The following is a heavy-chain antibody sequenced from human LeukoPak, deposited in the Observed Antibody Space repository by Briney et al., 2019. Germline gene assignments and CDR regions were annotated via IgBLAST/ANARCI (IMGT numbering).Heavy chain of an antibody. V-gene: IGHV3-33*01. CDR2: IWYDGSNK. CDR3: ARHLHYYGSGKYYYYFYAMDV. Sequence: PGTSLRLSCARSGFTFSSYCIHWVRQAPGQGLEWVAVIWYDGSNKYYADSVKGRFTISRDNSKNTVYLQMNSLRADDTAVYYCARHLHYYGSGKYYYYFYAMDVWGQGTTVTVSS. D-gene: IGHD3-10*01. CDR1: GFTFSSYC. J-gene: IGHJ6*02.